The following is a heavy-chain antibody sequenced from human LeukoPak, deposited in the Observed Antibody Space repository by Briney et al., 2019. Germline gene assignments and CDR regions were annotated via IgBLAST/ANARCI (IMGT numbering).Heavy chain of an antibody. CDR1: GFTFSDYY. Sequence: GGSLRLSCVASGFTFSDYYMSWVRQPPGKGLEWVANIKQDGSEKYYVDSVKGRFTISRDNAKNSLYLQMNSLRAEDTAVYYCARRYCSGGSCYDYYYYMDVWGKGTTVTVSS. CDR2: IKQDGSEK. V-gene: IGHV3-7*01. CDR3: ARRYCSGGSCYDYYYYMDV. D-gene: IGHD2-15*01. J-gene: IGHJ6*03.